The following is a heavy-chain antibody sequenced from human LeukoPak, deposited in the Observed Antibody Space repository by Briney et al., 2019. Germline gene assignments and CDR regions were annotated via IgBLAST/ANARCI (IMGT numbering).Heavy chain of an antibody. D-gene: IGHD1-1*01. CDR1: GFTFSNAW. Sequence: PGGSLRLSCAASGFTFSNAWMSWVRQAPGKGLEWVGRIKSKTDGGTTDYAAPVKGRFTISRDDSKNTLYLQMNSLKTEDTAVYYCTTDLDTTGYYYGMDVWGQGTTVTVSS. CDR2: IKSKTDGGTT. V-gene: IGHV3-15*01. CDR3: TTDLDTTGYYYGMDV. J-gene: IGHJ6*02.